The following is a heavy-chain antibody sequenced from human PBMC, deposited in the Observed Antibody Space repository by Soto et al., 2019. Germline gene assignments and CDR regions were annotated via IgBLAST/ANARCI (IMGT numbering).Heavy chain of an antibody. CDR3: ARDRADPSGDYHPLFDS. CDR1: GFTFSSHW. V-gene: IGHV3-74*01. CDR2: IESDGSST. D-gene: IGHD3-3*01. Sequence: EVQLVESGGDLVQPGGSLRLSCAASGFTFSSHWMHWVRQAPGKGLVWVSRIESDGSSTNYADSVKGRFTVSRDNAKNTLYLQMNSLRAEDTAVYYCARDRADPSGDYHPLFDSWGQGTLGTVSS. J-gene: IGHJ4*02.